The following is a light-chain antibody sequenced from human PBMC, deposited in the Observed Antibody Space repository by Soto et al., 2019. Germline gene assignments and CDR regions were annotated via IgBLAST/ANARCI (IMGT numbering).Light chain of an antibody. CDR1: QSVRSNY. V-gene: IGKV3-20*01. CDR2: GAS. Sequence: EIVLTQSPGTLSLSPGERATLSCRASQSVRSNYLAWYQQKPGQAPRLLIYGASSRATGIPDRFSGTGSGTDFPLTLSRLEPEDFAVYHCQQYGGSPYTFGQGTKLEIK. J-gene: IGKJ2*01. CDR3: QQYGGSPYT.